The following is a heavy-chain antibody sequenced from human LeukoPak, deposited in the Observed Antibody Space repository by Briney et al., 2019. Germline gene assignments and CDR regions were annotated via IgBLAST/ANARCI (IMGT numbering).Heavy chain of an antibody. D-gene: IGHD2-2*01. CDR2: ISSSGTTI. V-gene: IGHV3-48*03. J-gene: IGHJ4*02. CDR1: GFTFSSYE. CDR3: ARRYCSSTSCLIDY. Sequence: GGSLRLSCAASGFTFSSYEMNWDRQAPGKGLEWVSYISSSGTTIYYADSVKGRFTISRDNAKNSLYLQMNSLRAEDTAVYYCARRYCSSTSCLIDYWGQGTLVTVSP.